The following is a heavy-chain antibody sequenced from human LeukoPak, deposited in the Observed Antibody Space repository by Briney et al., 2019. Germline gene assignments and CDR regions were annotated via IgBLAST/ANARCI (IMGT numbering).Heavy chain of an antibody. D-gene: IGHD1-26*01. V-gene: IGHV3-74*01. Sequence: GGSLRLSCAASGFTFSSCWMHWVRQAPGKGLVWVSRINSDGSSTSYADSVKGRFTISRDNAKNTLYLQMNSLRAEDTAVYYCARDVSIVGATNCDYWGQGTLVTVSS. CDR2: INSDGSST. CDR3: ARDVSIVGATNCDY. CDR1: GFTFSSCW. J-gene: IGHJ4*02.